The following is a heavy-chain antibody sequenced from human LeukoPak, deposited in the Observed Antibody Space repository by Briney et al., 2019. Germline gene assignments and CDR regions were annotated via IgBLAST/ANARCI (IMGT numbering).Heavy chain of an antibody. D-gene: IGHD6-19*01. CDR1: GGSISSTNYY. J-gene: IGHJ4*02. V-gene: IGHV4-39*01. Sequence: SETLSLTCPVSGGSISSTNYYWGWIRQPPGKGLEWIGSIYYSGSTYYNPSLKSRVTTSVDTSKNQFSLKLSSVTAADTAVYHCARHLYGSGLHRIDYWGQGTLVTVSS. CDR2: IYYSGST. CDR3: ARHLYGSGLHRIDY.